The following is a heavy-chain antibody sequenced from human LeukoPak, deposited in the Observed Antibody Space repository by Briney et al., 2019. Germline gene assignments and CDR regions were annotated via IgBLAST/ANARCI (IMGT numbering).Heavy chain of an antibody. CDR1: GFTFSSYE. D-gene: IGHD3-10*01. V-gene: IGHV3-48*03. Sequence: GGSLRLSCAASGFTFSSYEMNWVRQAPGKGLEWVSFISGSGSTIYYSDSVRGRFTISRDNAKNSLYLQMNSLRDEDTAVYYCARWATMVRGGWGAFDIWGQGTMVTVSS. CDR3: ARWATMVRGGWGAFDI. J-gene: IGHJ3*02. CDR2: ISGSGSTI.